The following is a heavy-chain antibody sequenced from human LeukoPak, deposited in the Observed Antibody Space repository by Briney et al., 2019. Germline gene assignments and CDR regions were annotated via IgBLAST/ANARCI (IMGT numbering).Heavy chain of an antibody. J-gene: IGHJ4*02. CDR3: ARALSEWRQSDY. Sequence: GGSLRLSCAASGFTFSSYAMHWVRQAPGKGLEWVVVISYDGTNKYYADSVRGRFTISRDNSKNTLYLQMNSLRQEDTAVYYCARALSEWRQSDYWGQGTLVTVSS. D-gene: IGHD5-24*01. CDR2: ISYDGTNK. V-gene: IGHV3-30*14. CDR1: GFTFSSYA.